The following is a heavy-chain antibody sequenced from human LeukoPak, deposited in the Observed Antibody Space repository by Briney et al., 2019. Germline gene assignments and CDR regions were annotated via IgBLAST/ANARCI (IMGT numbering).Heavy chain of an antibody. CDR2: LGSAGDT. V-gene: IGHV3-13*01. CDR3: VRGRRSYGFDH. Sequence: GGSLRLSCAASGFNFNNYDMHWVRHAPGKGLEWVSALGSAGDTYYPDSVRGRFTISKETAKDSLYLQMTSLRDEDTAVYYCVRGRRSYGFDHWGQGTLVTVSS. CDR1: GFNFNNYD. D-gene: IGHD3-16*01. J-gene: IGHJ4*02.